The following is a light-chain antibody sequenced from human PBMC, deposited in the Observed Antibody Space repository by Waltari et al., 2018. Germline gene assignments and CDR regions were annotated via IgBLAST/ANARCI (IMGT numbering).Light chain of an antibody. J-gene: IGKJ3*01. V-gene: IGKV3-11*01. CDR1: QDISSY. Sequence: EIVLTQSPATLSLSPGERGTLSCRASQDISSYLAWYQQKPGQAPRLLIYDASKRATGIPARFSGSGSGTDFTLTISSLEPEDFALYYCQQRSNWRATFGPGTEVGIK. CDR3: QQRSNWRAT. CDR2: DAS.